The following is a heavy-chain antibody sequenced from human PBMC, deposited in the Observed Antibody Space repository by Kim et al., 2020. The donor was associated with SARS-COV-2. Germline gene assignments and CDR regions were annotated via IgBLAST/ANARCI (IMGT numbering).Heavy chain of an antibody. V-gene: IGHV1-8*01. CDR2: MNPNSGNT. CDR3: ARVRHSSGWYRTVDYYYGMDV. CDR1: GYTFTSYD. J-gene: IGHJ6*02. D-gene: IGHD6-19*01. Sequence: ASVKVSCKASGYTFTSYDINWVRQATGQGLEWMGWMNPNSGNTGYAQKFQGRVTMTRNTSISTAYMELSSLRSEDTAVYYCARVRHSSGWYRTVDYYYGMDVWGQGTTVTVSS.